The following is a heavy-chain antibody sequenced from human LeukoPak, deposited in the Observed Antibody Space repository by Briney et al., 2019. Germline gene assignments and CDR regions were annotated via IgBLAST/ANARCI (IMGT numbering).Heavy chain of an antibody. D-gene: IGHD3-22*01. CDR2: IYYSGTT. J-gene: IGHJ3*02. CDR1: GGSISSNTYY. CDR3: ARRLITYYYDSSPPGAFDI. Sequence: PSETLSLTCTVSGGSISSNTYYWGWIRQPPGKGLEWIGLIYYSGTTYYNPSLESRVTIPIDTSENQFSLRLYSVTAADTAVYYCARRLITYYYDSSPPGAFDIWGQGTMVTVSS. V-gene: IGHV4-39*01.